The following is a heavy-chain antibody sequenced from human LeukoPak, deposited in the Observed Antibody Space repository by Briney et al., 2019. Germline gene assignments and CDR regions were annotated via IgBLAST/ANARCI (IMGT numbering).Heavy chain of an antibody. Sequence: GGSLRLSCAASGFAFSSYNRKWVRQAPGKGLEWVSFISTTSTYIYYADSVKGRFTVSRDNSKNLLYLQMDSLRVEDTAVYYCARAGTCSSTSCDGGIEYWGQGTLVTVSS. J-gene: IGHJ4*02. CDR3: ARAGTCSSTSCDGGIEY. CDR2: ISTTSTYI. D-gene: IGHD2-2*01. CDR1: GFAFSSYN. V-gene: IGHV3-21*06.